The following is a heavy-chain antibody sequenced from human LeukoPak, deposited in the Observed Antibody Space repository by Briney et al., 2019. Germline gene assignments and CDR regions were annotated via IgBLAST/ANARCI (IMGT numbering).Heavy chain of an antibody. Sequence: SQTLSLTCTVSGGYISSGSYYWSWIRQPAGKGQEWIGRIYTSGSTNYNPSLKSRVTISVDTSKNQFSLKLSSATAADTAVYYCAREGKVDWNHSMDVWGKGTTVTVSS. CDR3: AREGKVDWNHSMDV. V-gene: IGHV4-61*02. D-gene: IGHD1-1*01. CDR2: IYTSGST. J-gene: IGHJ6*03. CDR1: GGYISSGSYY.